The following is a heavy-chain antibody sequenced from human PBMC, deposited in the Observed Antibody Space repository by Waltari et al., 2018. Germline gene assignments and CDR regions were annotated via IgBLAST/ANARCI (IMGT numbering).Heavy chain of an antibody. CDR2: ISYDGSNK. CDR1: GFTFSSYA. Sequence: QVQLVESGGGVVQPGRSLRLSCAASGFTFSSYAMHWVRQAPGKGLEWVAVISYDGSNKYYADSVKGRFTISRDNSKNTLYLQMNSLRAEDTAVYYCARGGEYYYGSGSYYNDAFDIWGQGTMVTVSS. J-gene: IGHJ3*02. CDR3: ARGGEYYYGSGSYYNDAFDI. V-gene: IGHV3-30*01. D-gene: IGHD3-10*01.